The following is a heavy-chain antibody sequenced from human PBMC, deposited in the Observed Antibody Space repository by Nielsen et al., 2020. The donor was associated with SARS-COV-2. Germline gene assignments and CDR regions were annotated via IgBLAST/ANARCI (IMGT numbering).Heavy chain of an antibody. CDR2: MNPNSGNT. CDR1: GYSFTSYD. CDR3: ARESRRVGAHFDY. Sequence: ASVHVSCKASGYSFTSYDLNWVRQATGQGLEWMGWMNPNSGNTGYAQKFQGRVTMTSNTSISTAYMELRSLRSDDTAVYYCARESRRVGAHFDYWGQGTLVTVSS. D-gene: IGHD1-26*01. V-gene: IGHV1-8*01. J-gene: IGHJ4*02.